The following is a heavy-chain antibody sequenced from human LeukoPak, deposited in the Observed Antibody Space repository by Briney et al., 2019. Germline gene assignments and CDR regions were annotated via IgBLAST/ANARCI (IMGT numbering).Heavy chain of an antibody. D-gene: IGHD2-2*01. CDR3: ARPYCSSSSCYDVYYCYYMDV. V-gene: IGHV3-30*04. J-gene: IGHJ6*03. Sequence: PGRSLRLSCAASEFSFSTYAMHWVRQASGKGLEWVAVISHDGNNRYYADSVKGRFTVSRDNSKNTLHLQMYSLRAEDTAVYYCARPYCSSSSCYDVYYCYYMDVWGKGTTVTV. CDR2: ISHDGNNR. CDR1: EFSFSTYA.